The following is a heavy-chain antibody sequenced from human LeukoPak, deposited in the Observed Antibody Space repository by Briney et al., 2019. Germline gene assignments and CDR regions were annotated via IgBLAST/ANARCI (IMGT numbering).Heavy chain of an antibody. V-gene: IGHV3-7*03. CDR3: AKRIYGFPPDY. D-gene: IGHD5-12*01. CDR1: GFTFSSYM. J-gene: IGHJ4*02. Sequence: GGSLRLSCAASGFTFSSYMMTWVRQAPGKGLEWVANIKPDGGEKFYVDSVRGRFTISRDNSKNTLYLQMNSLRAEDTAVYYCAKRIYGFPPDYWGQGTLVTVSS. CDR2: IKPDGGEK.